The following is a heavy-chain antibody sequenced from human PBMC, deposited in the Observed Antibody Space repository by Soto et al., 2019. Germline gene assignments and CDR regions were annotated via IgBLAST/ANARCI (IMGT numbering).Heavy chain of an antibody. Sequence: QVQLVQSGAEVKKPGASVKVSCKASGYTFTSYAMYWVRQAPGQRLEWMGWINAGNGNTKYSQKFQGRVTITRDTSASTAYMELSSLRSEATAVYYCARDLGFGLSDYWGQGTLVTVSS. CDR3: ARDLGFGLSDY. D-gene: IGHD3-10*01. CDR1: GYTFTSYA. V-gene: IGHV1-3*01. J-gene: IGHJ4*02. CDR2: INAGNGNT.